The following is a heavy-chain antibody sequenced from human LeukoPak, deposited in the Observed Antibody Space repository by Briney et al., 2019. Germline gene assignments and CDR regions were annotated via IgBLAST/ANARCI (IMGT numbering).Heavy chain of an antibody. V-gene: IGHV4-61*02. CDR2: IYTSGST. CDR3: ARVSVVAATVWFDP. CDR1: GGSISSGSYY. Sequence: PSETLSLTCTVSGGSISSGSYYWSWIRQPAGKGLEWIGRIYTSGSTNYNPSLKSRVTISVDTSKNQFSLKLSSVTAADTAVYYCARVSVVAATVWFDPWGQGTLVTVSS. D-gene: IGHD2-15*01. J-gene: IGHJ5*02.